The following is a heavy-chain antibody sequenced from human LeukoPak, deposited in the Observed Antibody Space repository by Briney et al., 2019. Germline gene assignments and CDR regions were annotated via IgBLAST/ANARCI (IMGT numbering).Heavy chain of an antibody. V-gene: IGHV4-4*02. Sequence: SETLSLTCAVSGGSISSSNWWSWVHQPPGKGLEWIGEIYHSGSTNYNPSLKSRVTISVDKSKNQFSLKLSSVTAADTAVYYCALGQWLVESGDAFDIWGQGTMVTVSS. J-gene: IGHJ3*02. CDR1: GGSISSSNW. CDR3: ALGQWLVESGDAFDI. D-gene: IGHD6-19*01. CDR2: IYHSGST.